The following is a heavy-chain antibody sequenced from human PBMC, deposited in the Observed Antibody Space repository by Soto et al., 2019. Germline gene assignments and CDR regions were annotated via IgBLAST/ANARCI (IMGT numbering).Heavy chain of an antibody. CDR1: GYSFTSYW. J-gene: IGHJ6*02. D-gene: IGHD2-2*01. V-gene: IGHV5-51*01. CDR3: ARVIVPAPEYYYYGMDV. Sequence: GESLKISCKGSGYSFTSYWIGWVRQMPGKGLEWMGIIYPGDSDTRYSPSFQGQVTISADKSISTAYLQWSSLKASDTAMYYCARVIVPAPEYYYYGMDVSGQRTTVTVSS. CDR2: IYPGDSDT.